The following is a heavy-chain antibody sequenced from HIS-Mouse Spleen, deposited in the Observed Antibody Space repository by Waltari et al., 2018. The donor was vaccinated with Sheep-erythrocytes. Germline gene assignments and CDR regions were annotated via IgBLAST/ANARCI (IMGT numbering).Heavy chain of an antibody. CDR3: ARGGIAVAGYYFDY. V-gene: IGHV3-64*01. Sequence: EVQLVESGGGLVQPGGSLRLAWAASGCSFSSLALHWVRQAPGKGLEYVSAISSNGGSTYYANSVKGRFTISRDNSKNTLYLQMGSLRAEDMAVYYCARGGIAVAGYYFDYWGQGTLVTVSS. CDR2: ISSNGGST. CDR1: GCSFSSLA. J-gene: IGHJ4*02. D-gene: IGHD6-19*01.